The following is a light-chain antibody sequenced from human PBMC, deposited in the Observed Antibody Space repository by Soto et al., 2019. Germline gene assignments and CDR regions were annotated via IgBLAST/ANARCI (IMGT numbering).Light chain of an antibody. CDR2: SNN. J-gene: IGLJ2*01. CDR1: SSNIGSNT. Sequence: QAVVTQPPSASGTPGQRVTISCSGSSSNIGSNTVNWYQQVPGTAPKLLIDSNNQRPSGVPDRFSGSKSGTSASLAISGLQSEDEADYYCAAWDDSLNGVAFGGGTQLTVL. V-gene: IGLV1-44*01. CDR3: AAWDDSLNGVA.